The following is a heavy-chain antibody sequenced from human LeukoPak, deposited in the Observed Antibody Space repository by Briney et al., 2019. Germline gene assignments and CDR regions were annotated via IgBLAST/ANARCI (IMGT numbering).Heavy chain of an antibody. CDR2: ISNSAVST. D-gene: IGHD3-10*01. V-gene: IGHV3-23*01. CDR3: AKIARPGSEDY. CDR1: GFTFSNYD. J-gene: IGHJ4*02. Sequence: PGGSLRLSCAASGFTFSNYDMSWVRQAPGKGLEWVSAISNSAVSTYYADSVKGRFTVSRDNSRNTLYLQMNGLRAEDTAVYYCAKIARPGSEDYWGQGTLVTVSS.